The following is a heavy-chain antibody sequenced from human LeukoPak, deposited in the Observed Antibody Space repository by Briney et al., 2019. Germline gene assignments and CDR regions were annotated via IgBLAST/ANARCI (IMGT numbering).Heavy chain of an antibody. V-gene: IGHV1-2*02. J-gene: IGHJ3*02. CDR3: ARLGYDLGEHAFDI. CDR2: INPNSGGT. Sequence: ASVKVSCKASGYTFTGYYMHWVRQAPGQGLEWMGWINPNSGGTNYAQKFQGRVTMTRDTSISTAYMELSRLRSDDTAVYYCARLGYDLGEHAFDIWGQGTMVTVSS. D-gene: IGHD3-3*01. CDR1: GYTFTGYY.